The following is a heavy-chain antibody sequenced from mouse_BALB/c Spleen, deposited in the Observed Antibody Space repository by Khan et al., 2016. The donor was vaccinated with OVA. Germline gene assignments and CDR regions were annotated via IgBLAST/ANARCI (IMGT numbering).Heavy chain of an antibody. CDR2: IWRGGST. CDR1: GFSFTSYG. CDR3: ARIFIGTTDYAMDY. Sequence: VQLVESGPGLVQPSQCLSISCTVSGFSFTSYGVHWVRQSPGQGLEWLGVIWRGGSTDYNAAFISSLSICKDNSKSQVFFKRNSLQANDTAIYYCARIFIGTTDYAMDYWGQGTSVTVSS. D-gene: IGHD2-14*01. J-gene: IGHJ4*01. V-gene: IGHV2-2*02.